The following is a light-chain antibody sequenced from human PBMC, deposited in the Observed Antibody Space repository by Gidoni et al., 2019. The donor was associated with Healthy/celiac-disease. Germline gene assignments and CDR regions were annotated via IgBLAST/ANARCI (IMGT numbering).Light chain of an antibody. CDR3: QAWDSSTVL. CDR2: QDR. J-gene: IGLJ2*01. Sequence: SYELTQPPSVSVSPGQTASITCSGDKLGDKYACWYQQKPGQSPVLFFYQDRKRPTGIPERFSGSNSGNTATLTISGTQAMDEADYYCQAWDSSTVLFGGGTKLTVL. V-gene: IGLV3-1*01. CDR1: KLGDKY.